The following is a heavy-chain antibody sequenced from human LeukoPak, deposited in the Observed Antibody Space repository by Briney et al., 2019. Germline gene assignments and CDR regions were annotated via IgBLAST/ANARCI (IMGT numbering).Heavy chain of an antibody. V-gene: IGHV4-39*07. D-gene: IGHD1-1*01. Sequence: SETLSLTCTVSGGSIGKTSYYWGWIRQPPGKGLEWIGNIYYSGTTYYNPSLKSRVTISVDTSKNQFSLTLNSVTTADTAVYFCARFKQLGRSFDSWGLGSLVTVSS. CDR3: ARFKQLGRSFDS. J-gene: IGHJ4*02. CDR1: GGSIGKTSYY. CDR2: IYYSGTT.